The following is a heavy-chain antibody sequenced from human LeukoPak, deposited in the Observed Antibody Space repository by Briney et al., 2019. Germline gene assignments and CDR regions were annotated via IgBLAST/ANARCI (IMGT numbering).Heavy chain of an antibody. Sequence: ASVKVSCKASGYTFTGYYMHWVRQAPGQGLEWMGRINPNSGGTNYAQKFQGGVTMTRDTSISTAYMELSRLRSDDTAVYYCARARSGIAVAGHWFDPWGQGTLVTVSS. D-gene: IGHD6-19*01. CDR1: GYTFTGYY. J-gene: IGHJ5*02. CDR3: ARARSGIAVAGHWFDP. CDR2: INPNSGGT. V-gene: IGHV1-2*06.